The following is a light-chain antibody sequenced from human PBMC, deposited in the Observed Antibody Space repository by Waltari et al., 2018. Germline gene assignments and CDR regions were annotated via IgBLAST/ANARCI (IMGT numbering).Light chain of an antibody. CDR2: DVT. Sequence: QSALTQPRSVSGSPGQSVTISCTGTNNEIGDYNHVSWYQHHPGEAPKLMIFDVTKRPAGVPDRFSASRSGSTASLTISGLQTEDEADYSCCSSVGSVYFFGSGTKVTVL. CDR3: CSSVGSVYF. CDR1: NNEIGDYNH. V-gene: IGLV2-11*01. J-gene: IGLJ1*01.